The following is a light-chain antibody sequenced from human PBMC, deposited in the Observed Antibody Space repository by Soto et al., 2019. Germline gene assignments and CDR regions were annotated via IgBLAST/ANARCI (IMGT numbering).Light chain of an antibody. CDR3: QQYDSSNT. Sequence: EIGVTQSPGTLSFSPGERGTLSCRASPGVNRRCLAWFQPKPGQGPRLLMYGASSRATGIPDRFSGSGSGTDFTLTISRLEPEDFAVYYCQQYDSSNTFGQGTKLEIK. J-gene: IGKJ2*01. CDR1: PGVNRRC. V-gene: IGKV3-20*01. CDR2: GAS.